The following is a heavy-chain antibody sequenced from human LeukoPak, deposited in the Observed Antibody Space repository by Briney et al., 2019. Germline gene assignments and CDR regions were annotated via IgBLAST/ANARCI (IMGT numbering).Heavy chain of an antibody. D-gene: IGHD2-15*01. CDR3: ARGTIVVVVAAIGDYFDY. CDR1: GGSISSSSYY. Sequence: SETLSLTCTVSGGSISSSSYYWGWIRQPPGKGLEWIGSIYYSGSTYYNPSLKSRVTISVDTSKNQFSLKLSSVTAADTAVYYCARGTIVVVVAAIGDYFDYWGQGTLVTASS. CDR2: IYYSGST. V-gene: IGHV4-39*01. J-gene: IGHJ4*02.